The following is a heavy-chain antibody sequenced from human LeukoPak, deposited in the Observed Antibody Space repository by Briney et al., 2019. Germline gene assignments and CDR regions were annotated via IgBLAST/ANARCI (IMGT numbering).Heavy chain of an antibody. CDR2: ISSSGGT. V-gene: IGHV3-23*01. CDR1: GFTFSSYA. D-gene: IGHD1-26*01. Sequence: GGSLRLSCAASGFTFSSYAMSWVRQPPGKRPEWVSAISSSGGTYYGDSVKGRFTISRDNSKNTLYLQMNSLSAEDTAVYYCAKDPIVFNSGNYYLGTFDIWGQGTMVTVSS. J-gene: IGHJ3*02. CDR3: AKDPIVFNSGNYYLGTFDI.